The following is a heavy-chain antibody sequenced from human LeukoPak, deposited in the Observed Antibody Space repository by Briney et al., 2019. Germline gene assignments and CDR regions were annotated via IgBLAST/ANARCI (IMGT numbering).Heavy chain of an antibody. Sequence: GGSLRLSCAASGFTFDDYAMHWVRQAPGKGLEWVSGISWNSGSIGYADSVKGRFTISRDNAKNSLYLQMNSLRAEDTALYYCAKDITGPTIAAAGTGFDYWGQEPWSPSPQ. CDR1: GFTFDDYA. V-gene: IGHV3-9*01. CDR3: AKDITGPTIAAAGTGFDY. D-gene: IGHD6-13*01. J-gene: IGHJ4*01. CDR2: ISWNSGSI.